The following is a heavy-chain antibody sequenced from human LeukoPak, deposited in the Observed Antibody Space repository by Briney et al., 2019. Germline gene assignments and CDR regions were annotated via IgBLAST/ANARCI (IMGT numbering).Heavy chain of an antibody. J-gene: IGHJ4*02. Sequence: GGSLRLSCAASGLTFSNYWMSWVRQAPGKGLEWVANIKQDGSEKYYVDSVKGRFTISRDNAKNSLYLQMNSLRAEDTAVYYCAGMNSYGSFDYWGQGTLVTVSS. CDR3: AGMNSYGSFDY. V-gene: IGHV3-7*01. D-gene: IGHD5-18*01. CDR1: GLTFSNYW. CDR2: IKQDGSEK.